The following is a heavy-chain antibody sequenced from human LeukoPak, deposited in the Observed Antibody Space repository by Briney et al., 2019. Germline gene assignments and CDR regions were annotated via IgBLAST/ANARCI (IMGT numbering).Heavy chain of an antibody. Sequence: GGSLRLSCAASGFTFSSYEMNWVRQAPGKGLEWVSYISSSGSTVYYADSVKGRFTISRDNAKNSLYLQMNSLRAEDTAVYYCAGVDYGDYVWNWYFDLWGRGTLVTVSS. V-gene: IGHV3-48*03. CDR1: GFTFSSYE. J-gene: IGHJ2*01. D-gene: IGHD4-17*01. CDR3: AGVDYGDYVWNWYFDL. CDR2: ISSSGSTV.